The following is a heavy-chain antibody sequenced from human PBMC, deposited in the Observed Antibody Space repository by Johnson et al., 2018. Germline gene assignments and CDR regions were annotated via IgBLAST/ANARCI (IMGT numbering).Heavy chain of an antibody. Sequence: QVQLQESGPGLVKSSETLSLTCSVSGGSISSYYWSWIRQPPGKGLEWIGYIYYSGSTNYNPSLKGRVTISADTSKNQFSLKLSSVTAADTAVYYCARGAPVYSYGQKQTYGMDVWGQGTTVTVSS. V-gene: IGHV4-59*01. CDR1: GGSISSYY. D-gene: IGHD5-18*01. CDR2: IYYSGST. CDR3: ARGAPVYSYGQKQTYGMDV. J-gene: IGHJ6*02.